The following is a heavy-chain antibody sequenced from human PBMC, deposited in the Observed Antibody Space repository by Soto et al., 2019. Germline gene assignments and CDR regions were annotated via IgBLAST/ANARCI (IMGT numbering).Heavy chain of an antibody. CDR2: IHFTGTT. Sequence: SETLSLTCSVSGGSISSGGQYWSWIRQDPVRGLEWIGYIHFTGTTYYNPSFASRITISIDTSRGRFSLRMVSVTAADTAVYYCARSGGSWANNWFDPWGQGTLVTVSS. CDR1: GGSISSGGQY. V-gene: IGHV4-31*03. CDR3: ARSGGSWANNWFDP. J-gene: IGHJ5*02. D-gene: IGHD2-15*01.